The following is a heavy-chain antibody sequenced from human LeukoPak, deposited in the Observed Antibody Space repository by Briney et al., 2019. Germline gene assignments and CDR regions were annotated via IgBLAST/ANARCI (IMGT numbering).Heavy chain of an antibody. V-gene: IGHV4-59*12. CDR3: AKDIGHAVTFYYFDY. J-gene: IGHJ4*02. CDR2: IYYSGTT. D-gene: IGHD5-18*01. Sequence: SETLSLTCTVSGGSISNYYLRWIRQPPGKGLEWIGYIYYSGTTNYNPSLKSRVTISVDTSKNQFSLNLSSVTAADTALYYCAKDIGHAVTFYYFDYWGQGTLVTVSS. CDR1: GGSISNYY.